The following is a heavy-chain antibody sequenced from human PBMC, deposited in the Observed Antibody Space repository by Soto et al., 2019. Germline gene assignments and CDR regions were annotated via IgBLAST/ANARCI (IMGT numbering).Heavy chain of an antibody. Sequence: SETLSLTCAVSGDSISIGDYYWSWIRQHPGKGLEWIGSISYSGPTYYNPALRSRVTMSLDTSKNEFSLNLTSVTAADTAMYYCARDGRVRGASFGVDVWGQGTTVTVSS. CDR3: ARDGRVRGASFGVDV. V-gene: IGHV4-31*11. CDR2: ISYSGPT. J-gene: IGHJ6*02. D-gene: IGHD3-10*01. CDR1: GDSISIGDYY.